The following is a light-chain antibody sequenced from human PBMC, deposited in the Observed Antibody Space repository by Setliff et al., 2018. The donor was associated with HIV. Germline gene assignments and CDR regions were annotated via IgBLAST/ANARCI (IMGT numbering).Light chain of an antibody. CDR3: QQTYSTLLT. Sequence: TQSPSSLSASVGDRVTITCRASQSIRSYLNWYQQKPGKAPKLLIYAASSLQSGVPSRFSGSGSGTDFTLTISSLQPEDFATYYCQQTYSTLLTFGGGTKVDIK. J-gene: IGKJ4*01. V-gene: IGKV1-39*01. CDR2: AAS. CDR1: QSIRSY.